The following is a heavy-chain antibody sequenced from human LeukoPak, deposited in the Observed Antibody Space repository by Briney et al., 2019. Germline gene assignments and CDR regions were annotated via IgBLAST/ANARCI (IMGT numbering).Heavy chain of an antibody. V-gene: IGHV1-2*02. J-gene: IGHJ4*02. CDR2: IKPNSGGT. Sequence: ASVKVSCKASGYTFTGYYMHWVRQAPGQGLEWMGWIKPNSGGTNYAQKFQGRVTMTRDTSISTAYMELSRLRSDDTAVYYCARENYYDSSVFDYWGQGTLVTVSS. CDR3: ARENYYDSSVFDY. CDR1: GYTFTGYY. D-gene: IGHD3-22*01.